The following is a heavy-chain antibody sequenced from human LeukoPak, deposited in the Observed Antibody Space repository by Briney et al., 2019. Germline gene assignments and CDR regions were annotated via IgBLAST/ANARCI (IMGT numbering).Heavy chain of an antibody. CDR2: ISAYNGNT. CDR1: GYTFTSYG. V-gene: IGHV1-18*01. CDR3: ARDQGGIYCSSTSCHLDY. D-gene: IGHD2-2*01. Sequence: ASVKVPCKASGYTFTSYGISWVRQAPGQGLEWMGWISAYNGNTNYAQKLQGRVTMTTDTSTSTAYMELRSLRSDDTAVYYCARDQGGIYCSSTSCHLDYWGQGTLVTVSS. J-gene: IGHJ4*02.